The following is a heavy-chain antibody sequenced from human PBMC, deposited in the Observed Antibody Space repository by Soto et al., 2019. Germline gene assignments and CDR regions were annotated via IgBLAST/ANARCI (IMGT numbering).Heavy chain of an antibody. J-gene: IGHJ3*02. Sequence: ASVKVSCKASGGTLSSYTFSWVRQAPGQGLEWMGRVIPNLGVTNYAKKFQGRVTIVVDTSTSTAYMELKSLRSDDTAVYYCARDHSSGWTRTILGAFDIWGQGTMVTVSS. D-gene: IGHD6-19*01. CDR1: GGTLSSYT. CDR2: VIPNLGVT. V-gene: IGHV1-69*04. CDR3: ARDHSSGWTRTILGAFDI.